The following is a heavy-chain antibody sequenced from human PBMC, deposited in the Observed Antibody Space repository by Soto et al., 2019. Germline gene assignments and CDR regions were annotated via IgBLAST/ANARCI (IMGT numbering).Heavy chain of an antibody. Sequence: GGSLRLSCAASGFTFSNAWMNWVRQAPGKGLEWVGRIKSKTDGGTTDYAAPVKGRFTISRDDSKNKLYLQMNSLKTEDTAVYYCTPQMGDVWGSYRYRPHYFDYWGQGTLVTVSS. CDR3: TPQMGDVWGSYRYRPHYFDY. CDR2: IKSKTDGGTT. V-gene: IGHV3-15*07. D-gene: IGHD3-16*02. J-gene: IGHJ4*02. CDR1: GFTFSNAW.